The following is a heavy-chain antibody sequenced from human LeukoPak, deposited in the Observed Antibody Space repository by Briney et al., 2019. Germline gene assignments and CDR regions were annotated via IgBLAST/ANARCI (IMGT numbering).Heavy chain of an antibody. D-gene: IGHD6-13*01. CDR3: AKAPRSSWDRWYFDL. Sequence: GGSLRLSCAASGFTFSSYAMSWVRQAPGKGLEWVSATSGSGGSTYYADSVKGRFTISRDNSKNTLYLQMNSLRAEDTAVYYCAKAPRSSWDRWYFDLWGRGTLVTVSS. CDR1: GFTFSSYA. CDR2: TSGSGGST. V-gene: IGHV3-23*01. J-gene: IGHJ2*01.